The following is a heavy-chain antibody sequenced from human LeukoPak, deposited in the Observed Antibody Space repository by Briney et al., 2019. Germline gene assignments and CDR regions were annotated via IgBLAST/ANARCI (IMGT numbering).Heavy chain of an antibody. Sequence: GGSLRLSCAASGFTFNNYAMTRVRQAPGKGLEWVSAIGGSGDTTYYAASVKGRFTISRDNSKNTLYLQMNSLRVEDTAAYYCARGDSSAYSPLRSWGQGTPVTVSS. D-gene: IGHD3-22*01. V-gene: IGHV3-23*01. CDR2: IGGSGDTT. J-gene: IGHJ4*02. CDR1: GFTFNNYA. CDR3: ARGDSSAYSPLRS.